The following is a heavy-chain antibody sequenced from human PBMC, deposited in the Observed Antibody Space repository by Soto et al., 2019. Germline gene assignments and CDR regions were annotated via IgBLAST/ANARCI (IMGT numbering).Heavy chain of an antibody. D-gene: IGHD3-22*01. Sequence: QVQLQQWGAGLLKPSETLSLTCAVYGGSFSGYYWSWIRQPPGKGLEWIGEINHSGSTNYNPSLKSRVTISVDTSKNQFSLKLSSVTAADTGVYYCARRGHSSGYSYGMDVWVQGTTVTVSS. J-gene: IGHJ6*02. CDR3: ARRGHSSGYSYGMDV. CDR2: INHSGST. V-gene: IGHV4-34*01. CDR1: GGSFSGYY.